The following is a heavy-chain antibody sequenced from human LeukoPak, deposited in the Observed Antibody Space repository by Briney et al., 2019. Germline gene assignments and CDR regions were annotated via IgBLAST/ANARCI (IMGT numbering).Heavy chain of an antibody. CDR3: ASADTVTTFDY. CDR1: GYTFTSYY. Sequence: ASVKVSCKASGYTFTSYYMHWVRQAPGQGLEWMGIINPSGGSTSYAQKFQGRVTMTRGMSTSTVYMELSSLRSEDTAVYYCASADTVTTFDYWGQGTLVTASS. J-gene: IGHJ4*02. V-gene: IGHV1-46*01. D-gene: IGHD4-17*01. CDR2: INPSGGST.